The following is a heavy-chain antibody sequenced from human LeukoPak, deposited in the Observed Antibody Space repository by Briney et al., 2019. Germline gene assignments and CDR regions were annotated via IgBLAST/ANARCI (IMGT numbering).Heavy chain of an antibody. CDR3: ARPVGSWNDAWFDP. CDR2: IDPSDSYT. CDR1: GSIFTSYW. Sequence: TGAALEISCEGAGSIFTSYWSRGGRELGGKGLERMGRIDPSDSYTNYSPSFQGHVTISADKSISTAYLQWSSLKASDTAMYYCARPVGSWNDAWFDPWGQGTLVTVSS. V-gene: IGHV5-10-1*01. J-gene: IGHJ5*02. D-gene: IGHD1-1*01.